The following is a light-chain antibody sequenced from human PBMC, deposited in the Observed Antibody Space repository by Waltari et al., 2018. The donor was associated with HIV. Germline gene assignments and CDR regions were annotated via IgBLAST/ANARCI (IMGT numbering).Light chain of an antibody. CDR2: WAS. Sequence: DIVMTQSPDSLVVSLGERATINCKSSQSVLSSSNNKNYLAWYQQKPGQPPRLLIYWASTRESGVPDRFSGSGSGTDFTLTISSLQAEDVAVYDCQQYYSTPRTFGQGTKVEIK. V-gene: IGKV4-1*01. J-gene: IGKJ1*01. CDR1: QSVLSSSNNKNY. CDR3: QQYYSTPRT.